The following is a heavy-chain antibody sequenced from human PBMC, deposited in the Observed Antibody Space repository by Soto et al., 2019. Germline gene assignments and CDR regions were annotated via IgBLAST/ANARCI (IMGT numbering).Heavy chain of an antibody. V-gene: IGHV4-30-2*02. D-gene: IGHD2-21*01. Sequence: PSETLSLTCAVSGGYISGGYYSWSWIRQPPGKGLEWIGFIYNSGSTYYNPSLKSRVTISVDTPKNQFSLKLDSVTAADTAMYYCASEGAGRAPINIWGPGTMVTVS. CDR3: ASEGAGRAPINI. CDR1: GGYISGGYYS. CDR2: IYNSGST. J-gene: IGHJ3*02.